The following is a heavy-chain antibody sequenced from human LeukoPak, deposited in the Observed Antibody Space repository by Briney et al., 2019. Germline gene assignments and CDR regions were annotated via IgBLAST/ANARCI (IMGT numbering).Heavy chain of an antibody. V-gene: IGHV4-4*08. CDR1: GGSISRYY. J-gene: IGHJ3*02. CDR3: ARDLSFTGSSWIIDAFDI. Sequence: KPSETLSLTCTVSGGSISRYYWTWIRQPPGKGLEWIGYIYNSGSTNYNPSLKSRVTISVDTSKNQFSLKLSSVTAADTAVYYCARDLSFTGSSWIIDAFDIWGQGTMVTVSS. D-gene: IGHD6-13*01. CDR2: IYNSGST.